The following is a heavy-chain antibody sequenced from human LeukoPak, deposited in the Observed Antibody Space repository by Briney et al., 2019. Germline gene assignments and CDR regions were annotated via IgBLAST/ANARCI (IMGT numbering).Heavy chain of an antibody. V-gene: IGHV3-48*03. CDR1: GFTFSSYE. J-gene: IGHJ4*02. CDR2: ISSSGTLI. CDR3: ARGMYYYGSGSSFDN. D-gene: IGHD3-10*01. Sequence: GGSLRLSCAASGFTFSSYEMNWVRQAPGKGLEWVSYISSSGTLIYYADSVKGRFTISRDNAKNSLYLQMNSLRAEDTAVYYCARGMYYYGSGSSFDNWGQGTLVTVSS.